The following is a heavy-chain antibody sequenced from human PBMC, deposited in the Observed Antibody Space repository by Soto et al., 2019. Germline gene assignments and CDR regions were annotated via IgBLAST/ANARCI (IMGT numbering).Heavy chain of an antibody. J-gene: IGHJ6*02. CDR3: ARGDSYYYGSGSYYPNYYYYYGMDV. D-gene: IGHD3-10*01. CDR1: GGSFSGYY. Sequence: SETLSLTCAVYGGSFSGYYWSWIRQPPGKGLEWIGEINHSGSTNYNPSLKSRVTISVDTSKNQFSLKLSSVTAADTAVYYCARGDSYYYGSGSYYPNYYYYYGMDVWGQGTTVT. V-gene: IGHV4-34*01. CDR2: INHSGST.